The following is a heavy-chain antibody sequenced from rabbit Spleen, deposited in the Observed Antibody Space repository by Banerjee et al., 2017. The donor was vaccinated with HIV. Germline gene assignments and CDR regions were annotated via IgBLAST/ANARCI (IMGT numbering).Heavy chain of an antibody. J-gene: IGHJ3*01. CDR1: GFSFSNKAV. CDR2: INAVTGKA. CDR3: ARGTNNNGWLTRLDV. V-gene: IGHV1S45*01. D-gene: IGHD1-1*01. Sequence: QEQLVESGGGLVQPEGSLTLTCKASGFSFSNKAVMCWVRQAPGKGLEWIACINAVTGKAVYASWAKGRFTISKTSSTTVTLQMTSLTAADTATYFCARGTNNNGWLTRLDVWGQGTLVTVS.